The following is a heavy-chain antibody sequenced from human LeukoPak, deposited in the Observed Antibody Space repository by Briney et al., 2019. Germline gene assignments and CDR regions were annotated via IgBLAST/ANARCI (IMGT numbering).Heavy chain of an antibody. CDR2: IYHSGST. D-gene: IGHD3-10*01. V-gene: IGHV4-4*02. CDR3: ARRAVTMVRGVIMYWFDP. Sequence: PSQTLSLTCAVSGGSISSSNWWSWVRQPPGKGLEWIGEIYHSGSTNYNPSLKSRVTISVDKSKNQFSLKLSSVTAADTAVYYCARRAVTMVRGVIMYWFDPWGQRTLVTVSS. J-gene: IGHJ5*02. CDR1: GGSISSSNW.